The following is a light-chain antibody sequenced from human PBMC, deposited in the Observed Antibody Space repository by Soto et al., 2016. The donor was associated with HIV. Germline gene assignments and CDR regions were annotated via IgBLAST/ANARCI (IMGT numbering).Light chain of an antibody. Sequence: SYVLTQPPSVSLAPGKTATITCGGNDIGSKSVHWYQQKAGQAPALVLFDDSDRPSGIPERISGSNSGNTATLTITRVEVEDEADYYCQVWDGSSDLVFGGGTKLTVL. CDR3: QVWDGSSDLV. V-gene: IGLV3-21*03. CDR2: DDS. J-gene: IGLJ2*01. CDR1: DIGSKS.